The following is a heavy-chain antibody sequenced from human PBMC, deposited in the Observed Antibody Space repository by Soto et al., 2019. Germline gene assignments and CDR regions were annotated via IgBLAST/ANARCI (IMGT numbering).Heavy chain of an antibody. CDR3: ARLKYSSSSEVWFDP. V-gene: IGHV2-26*01. D-gene: IGHD6-6*01. J-gene: IGHJ5*02. CDR1: GFSLSNARMG. Sequence: GSGPTLVNPTETLTLTCTVSGFSLSNARMGVSWLRQPPGKALEWLAHIFSNDEKSYSTSLKSRLTISKDTSKSQVVLTMTNMDPVDTATYYCARLKYSSSSEVWFDPWGQGTLVTVSS. CDR2: IFSNDEK.